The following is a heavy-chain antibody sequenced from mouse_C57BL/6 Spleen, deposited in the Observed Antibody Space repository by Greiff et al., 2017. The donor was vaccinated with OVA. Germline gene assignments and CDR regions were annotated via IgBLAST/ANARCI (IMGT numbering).Heavy chain of an antibody. V-gene: IGHV1-18*01. CDR3: ARAMDY. CDR2: INPNNGGT. J-gene: IGHJ4*01. CDR1: GYTFTDYN. Sequence: VQLQQSGPELVKPGASVKIPCKASGYTFTDYNMDWVKQSHGKSLEWIGDINPNNGGTIYNQKFKGKATLTVAKSSSTAYMELRSLTSEDTTVYYCARAMDYWGQGTSVTVSS.